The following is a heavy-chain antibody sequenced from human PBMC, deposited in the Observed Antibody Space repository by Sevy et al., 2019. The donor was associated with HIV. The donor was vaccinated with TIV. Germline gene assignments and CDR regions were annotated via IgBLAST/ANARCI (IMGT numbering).Heavy chain of an antibody. J-gene: IGHJ4*02. CDR2: ISSASSYI. Sequence: GGSLRLSCAASGFTFNYHFMNWVRQLPGKGLEWVSYISSASSYINYSDSVKGRFTISRDNAKNFVFLEMNNLRPEDTAVYFCARGDYYGSLYYFDYWGQGTLVTVSS. CDR3: ARGDYYGSLYYFDY. V-gene: IGHV3-21*06. D-gene: IGHD3-10*01. CDR1: GFTFNYHF.